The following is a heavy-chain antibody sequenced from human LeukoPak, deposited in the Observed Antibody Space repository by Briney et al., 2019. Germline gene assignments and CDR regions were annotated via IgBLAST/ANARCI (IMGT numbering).Heavy chain of an antibody. Sequence: SVKVSCKASGGTFSSYAISWVRQAPGQGLEWMGGIIPIFGTANYAQKFQGRVTITADESTSTAYMELSSLRSEDTAVYYCAKIPPEGPYYYYYGMDVWGKGTTVTVSS. CDR3: AKIPPEGPYYYYYGMDV. J-gene: IGHJ6*04. D-gene: IGHD1-14*01. CDR1: GGTFSSYA. V-gene: IGHV1-69*13. CDR2: IIPIFGTA.